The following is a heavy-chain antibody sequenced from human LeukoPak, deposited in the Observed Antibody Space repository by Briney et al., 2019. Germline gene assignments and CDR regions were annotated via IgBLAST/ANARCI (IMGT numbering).Heavy chain of an antibody. Sequence: ASVKVSCKVSGYTLTELSMHWVRQAPGKGLEWMGGFDPEDGETIYAQKFQGRVTMTEDTSTDTACMELSSLRSEDTAVYYCLVGAGALSDYWGQGTLVTVSS. V-gene: IGHV1-24*01. CDR3: LVGAGALSDY. CDR2: FDPEDGET. CDR1: GYTLTELS. J-gene: IGHJ4*02. D-gene: IGHD1-26*01.